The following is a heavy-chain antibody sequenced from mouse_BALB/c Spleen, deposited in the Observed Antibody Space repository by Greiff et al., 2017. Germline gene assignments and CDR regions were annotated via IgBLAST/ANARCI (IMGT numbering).Heavy chain of an antibody. J-gene: IGHJ4*01. CDR3: ARGGYDVGAMDY. Sequence: EVQRVESGGGLVKPGGSLKLSCAASGFTFSSYAMSWVRQTPEKRLEWVASISSGGSTYYPDSVKGRFTISRDNARNILYLQMSSLRSEDTAMYYCARGGYDVGAMDYWGQGTSVTVSS. V-gene: IGHV5-6-5*01. CDR1: GFTFSSYA. D-gene: IGHD2-2*01. CDR2: ISSGGST.